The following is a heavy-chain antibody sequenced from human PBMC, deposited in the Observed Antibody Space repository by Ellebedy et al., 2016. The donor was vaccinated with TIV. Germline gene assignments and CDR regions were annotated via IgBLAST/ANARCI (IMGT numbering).Heavy chain of an antibody. CDR3: ARLYDSSGYSLDY. CDR1: GYSFTSYW. CDR2: IYPGDSDT. Sequence: KVSCKGSGYSFTSYWIGWVRQMPGKGLEWMGIIYPGDSDTRYSPSFQGQVTISADKSISTTYLQWSSLKASDTAMYYCARLYDSSGYSLDYWGQGTLVTVSS. D-gene: IGHD3-22*01. J-gene: IGHJ4*02. V-gene: IGHV5-51*01.